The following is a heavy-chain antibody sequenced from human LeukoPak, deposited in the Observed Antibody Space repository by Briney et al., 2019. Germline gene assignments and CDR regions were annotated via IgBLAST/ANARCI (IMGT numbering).Heavy chain of an antibody. CDR3: AKEGVGATNPFDY. J-gene: IGHJ4*02. V-gene: IGHV3-21*01. Sequence: GSLRLSCAASGFTFSDYSMNWVRQAPGKGLEWVSSISSSSSYIYYADSVKGRFTISRDNSKNTLYLQMNSLRAEDTAVYYCAKEGVGATNPFDYWGQGTLVTVSS. D-gene: IGHD1-26*01. CDR2: ISSSSSYI. CDR1: GFTFSDYS.